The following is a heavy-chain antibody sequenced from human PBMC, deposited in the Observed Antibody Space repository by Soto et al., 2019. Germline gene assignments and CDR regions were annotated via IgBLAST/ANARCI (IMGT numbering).Heavy chain of an antibody. Sequence: GSLRLSCAASGFTFSSYAMSWVRQAPGKGLEWVSAISGSGGSTYYADSVKGRFTISRDNSKNTLYLQMNSLRAEDTAVYYCAKVVPAAIYYYYYGMDVWGQGTTVTVSS. V-gene: IGHV3-23*01. CDR1: GFTFSSYA. D-gene: IGHD2-2*02. J-gene: IGHJ6*02. CDR2: ISGSGGST. CDR3: AKVVPAAIYYYYYGMDV.